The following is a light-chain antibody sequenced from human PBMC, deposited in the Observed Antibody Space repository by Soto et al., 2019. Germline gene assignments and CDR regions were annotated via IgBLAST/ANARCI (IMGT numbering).Light chain of an antibody. J-gene: IGLJ1*01. CDR3: CSYAGSSTYV. Sequence: SVLTQPASGSGAPGMSIPISSTGTSKDVGSYNLVSWYQQHPGKAPKLMIYEGSKRPSGVSNRFSGSKSGNTASLTISGLQAEDEADYYCCSYAGSSTYVFGTGTKVTVL. CDR2: EGS. V-gene: IGLV2-23*01. CDR1: SKDVGSYNL.